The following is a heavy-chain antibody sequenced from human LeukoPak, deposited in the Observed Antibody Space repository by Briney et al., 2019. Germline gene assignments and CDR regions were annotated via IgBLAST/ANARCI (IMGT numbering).Heavy chain of an antibody. J-gene: IGHJ4*02. D-gene: IGHD5-24*01. CDR1: GFTFSSYW. V-gene: IGHV3-74*01. Sequence: PGGSLRLSCAASGFTFSSYWMHWVRQAPGKGLVWVSRINSDGSSTSYADSVKGRFTISRDNAKNTLYLQMNSLRAEDTAVYYCARERGWLQTFDYWGQGTLVTVSS. CDR3: ARERGWLQTFDY. CDR2: INSDGSST.